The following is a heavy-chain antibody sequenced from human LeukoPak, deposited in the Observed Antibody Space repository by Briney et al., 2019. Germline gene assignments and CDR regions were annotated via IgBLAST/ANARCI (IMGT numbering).Heavy chain of an antibody. CDR2: INSDGKTT. Sequence: GGSLRLSCAASGFTFSSYAMHWVRQAPGKGLVWVSRINSDGKTTTYADSVKGRFAISRDNAKNTLYLQMNSLSAEDTAVYYCARDYPPDWGQGTLVTVSA. CDR3: ARDYPPD. J-gene: IGHJ4*02. V-gene: IGHV3-74*01. CDR1: GFTFSSYA.